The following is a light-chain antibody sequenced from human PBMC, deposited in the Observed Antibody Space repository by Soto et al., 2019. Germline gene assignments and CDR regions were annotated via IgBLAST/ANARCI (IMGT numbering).Light chain of an antibody. CDR3: QQYNKWPLT. J-gene: IGKJ4*01. V-gene: IGKV3-15*01. CDR1: QRVGGD. Sequence: EGVMTQSPATLSLSPGEGATLSCRASQRVGGDVAWYQQKPGQAPRLLIFGATARPTGIPARFSGSGSVTEFTLTISSLQSDDSGVYYCQQYNKWPLTFGGGTKVDI. CDR2: GAT.